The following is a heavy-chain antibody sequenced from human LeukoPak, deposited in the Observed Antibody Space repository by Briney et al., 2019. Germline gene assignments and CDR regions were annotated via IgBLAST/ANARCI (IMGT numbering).Heavy chain of an antibody. D-gene: IGHD6-19*01. V-gene: IGHV4-31*03. CDR1: GGSISSDGYY. CDR3: ARVPPWSSDWFDY. CDR2: IYYSGST. Sequence: PSETLSLTCTVSGGSISSDGYYWSWIRQHPGKGLEWIGYIYYSGSTYYNPSLKSRVTISVDTSKNQFSLKLSSVTVADTAVYYCARVPPWSSDWFDYWGQGTLVTVSS. J-gene: IGHJ4*02.